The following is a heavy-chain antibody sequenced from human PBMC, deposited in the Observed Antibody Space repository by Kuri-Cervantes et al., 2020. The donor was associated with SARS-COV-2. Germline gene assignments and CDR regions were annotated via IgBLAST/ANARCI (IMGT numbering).Heavy chain of an antibody. D-gene: IGHD3-10*01. J-gene: IGHJ4*02. V-gene: IGHV4-39*01. CDR1: GGSISSGDYY. CDR2: IYHSGST. CDR3: ARHMAGTFDY. Sequence: ESLKISCTVSGGSISSGDYYWSWIRQPPGKGLEWIGSIYHSGSTYYNPSLKSRVTISVDTSKNQFSLKLSSVTAADTAVYYCARHMAGTFDYWGQGTLVTVSS.